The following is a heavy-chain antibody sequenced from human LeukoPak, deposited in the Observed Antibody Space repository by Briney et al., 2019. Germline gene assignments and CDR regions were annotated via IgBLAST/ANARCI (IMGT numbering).Heavy chain of an antibody. J-gene: IGHJ4*02. D-gene: IGHD3-9*01. V-gene: IGHV1-3*03. Sequence: ASVKVSCKASGYTFTSYAMHWVRQAPGQRLEWMRWINVGNGNTKYSQEFQGRVTITRDTSASTAYMELSSLRSEDMAVYYCARGHYDILTGYYNGAFDYWGQGTLVTVSS. CDR1: GYTFTSYA. CDR2: INVGNGNT. CDR3: ARGHYDILTGYYNGAFDY.